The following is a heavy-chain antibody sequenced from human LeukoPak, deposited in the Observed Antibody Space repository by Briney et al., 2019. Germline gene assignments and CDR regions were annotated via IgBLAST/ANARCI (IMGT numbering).Heavy chain of an antibody. CDR2: ISTYSGAT. CDR3: ARVSSSSWYAAIDY. J-gene: IGHJ4*02. D-gene: IGHD6-13*01. CDR1: GYTFTTYG. V-gene: IGHV1-18*01. Sequence: ASVKVSCKASGYTFTTYGISWVRQAPGQGLEWMGWISTYSGATNYVQNLQGRVTMTTDASTPTAYMELRSLRADDTAVYYCARVSSSSWYAAIDYWGQGTLVTVSS.